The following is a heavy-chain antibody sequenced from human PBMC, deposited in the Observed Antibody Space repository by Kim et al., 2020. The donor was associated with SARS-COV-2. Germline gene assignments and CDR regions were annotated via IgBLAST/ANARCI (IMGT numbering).Heavy chain of an antibody. CDR2: ISGSGGST. J-gene: IGHJ4*02. CDR3: AKGEVYFDY. CDR1: GFTFTSYA. V-gene: IGHV3-23*01. Sequence: GGSLRLSCAASGFTFTSYAMSWVRQAPGKGLEWVSGISGSGGSTYYADAVKGRFTISRDNSKNTLFLQMNSLRAEDTAVYYCAKGEVYFDYWGQGTLVAVSS.